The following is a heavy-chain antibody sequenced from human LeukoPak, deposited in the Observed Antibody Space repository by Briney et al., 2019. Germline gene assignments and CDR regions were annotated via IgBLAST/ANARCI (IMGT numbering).Heavy chain of an antibody. CDR1: GYTFTGYY. D-gene: IGHD1-26*01. CDR3: ARGGAYSGSYSYYFDY. CDR2: INPNSGGT. V-gene: IGHV1-2*02. J-gene: IGHJ4*02. Sequence: ASVKVSCKASGYTFTGYYMHWVRQAPGQGLEWMGWINPNSGGTNYAQKFQGRVTMTRDTSISTAYMELSRLRSDDTAVYYCARGGAYSGSYSYYFDYWGQGTLVTVSS.